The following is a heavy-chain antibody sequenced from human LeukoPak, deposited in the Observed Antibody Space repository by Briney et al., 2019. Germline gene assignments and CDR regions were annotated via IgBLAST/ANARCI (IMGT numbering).Heavy chain of an antibody. CDR1: GFTFGDYA. CDR2: IRSEVYGGTP. J-gene: IGHJ4*02. Sequence: GGSLRLSCTASGFTFGDYAMTWVRQAPGKGLEWVGFIRSEVYGGTPEYAATVKCRFTISRDDSIGIAYLQRNSLRPEDTAVYYCTRDQTPYYWGQGTLVTVSS. V-gene: IGHV3-49*04. CDR3: TRDQTPYY.